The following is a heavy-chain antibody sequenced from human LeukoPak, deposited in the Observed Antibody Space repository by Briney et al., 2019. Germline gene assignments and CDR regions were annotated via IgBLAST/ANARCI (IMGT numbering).Heavy chain of an antibody. Sequence: SETLSLTCTVSGGSISSFYWSWIRQPPGKGLEWISYLYYSGSTNYNPSLKSRVTISVDTSKNQFSLKLSSVTAADTAVYYCARHGTSGTNLNWFDPWGQGTLVTVSS. J-gene: IGHJ5*02. D-gene: IGHD1-1*01. CDR3: ARHGTSGTNLNWFDP. CDR2: LYYSGST. CDR1: GGSISSFY. V-gene: IGHV4-59*01.